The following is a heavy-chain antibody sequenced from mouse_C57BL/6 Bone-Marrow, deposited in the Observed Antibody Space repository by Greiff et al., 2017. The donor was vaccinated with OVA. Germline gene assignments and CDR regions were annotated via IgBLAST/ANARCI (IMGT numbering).Heavy chain of an antibody. J-gene: IGHJ4*01. D-gene: IGHD1-1*01. CDR1: GYTFTSYW. CDR3: ARGPYGSHPYAMDY. V-gene: IGHV1-69*01. CDR2: IDPSDSYT. Sequence: VQLQQSGAELVMPGASVKLSCKASGYTFTSYWMHWVKQRPGQGLEWIGEIDPSDSYTNYNQKFKGKSTLTVDKSSSTAYMQLSSLTSEDTAVYYCARGPYGSHPYAMDYWGQGTSVTVSS.